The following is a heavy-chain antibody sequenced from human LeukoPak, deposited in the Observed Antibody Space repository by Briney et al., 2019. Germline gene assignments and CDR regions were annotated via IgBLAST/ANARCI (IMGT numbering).Heavy chain of an antibody. J-gene: IGHJ4*02. V-gene: IGHV3-21*01. CDR3: ARDGGGIAAAGSSLDY. CDR1: GFTFSSYS. D-gene: IGHD6-13*01. Sequence: GGSLRLSCAASGFTFSSYSMNWVRQAPGKGLEWVSSISSSSSYIYYADSVKGRFTISRDNAKNSLYLQMNSLRAEDTAVYYCARDGGGIAAAGSSLDYWGQGTLVTVSS. CDR2: ISSSSSYI.